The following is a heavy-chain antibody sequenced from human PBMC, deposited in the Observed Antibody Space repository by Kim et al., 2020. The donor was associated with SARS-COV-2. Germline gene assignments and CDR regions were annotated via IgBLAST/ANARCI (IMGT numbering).Heavy chain of an antibody. Sequence: SETLSLTCTVSGGSISSYYWSWIRQPPGKGLEWIGYIYYSGSTNYNPSLKSRVTISVDTSKNQFSLKLSSVTAADTAVYYCARVPTYGSGSYYNENWFDPWGQGTLVTVSS. CDR2: IYYSGST. J-gene: IGHJ5*02. D-gene: IGHD3-10*01. CDR3: ARVPTYGSGSYYNENWFDP. CDR1: GGSISSYY. V-gene: IGHV4-59*01.